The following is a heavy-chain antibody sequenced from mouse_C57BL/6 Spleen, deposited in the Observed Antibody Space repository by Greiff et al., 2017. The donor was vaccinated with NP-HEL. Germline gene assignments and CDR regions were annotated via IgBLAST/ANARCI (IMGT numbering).Heavy chain of an antibody. J-gene: IGHJ4*01. CDR2: IYPGSGNT. D-gene: IGHD3-2*02. CDR1: GYSFTSYY. Sequence: QVQLKQSGPELVKPGASVKISCKASGYSFTSYYIHWVKQRPGQGLEWIGWIYPGSGNTKYNEKFKGKATLTADTSSSTAYMQLSSLTSEDSAVYYCARRGGGSEDYAMDYWGQGTSVTVSS. CDR3: ARRGGGSEDYAMDY. V-gene: IGHV1-66*01.